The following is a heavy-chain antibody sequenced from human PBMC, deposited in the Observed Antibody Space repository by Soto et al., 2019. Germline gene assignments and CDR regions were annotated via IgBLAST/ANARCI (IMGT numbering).Heavy chain of an antibody. CDR1: GFTFSSYG. CDR2: IWYDGSNK. D-gene: IGHD6-6*01. J-gene: IGHJ6*02. CDR3: ARDPNSSSSGREYGMDV. Sequence: GGSLRLSCAASGFTFSSYGMHWVRQAPGKGLEWVAVIWYDGSNKYYADSVKGRFTISRDNSKNTLYLQMNSLRAEDTAVYYCARDPNSSSSGREYGMDVWGQGTTVTVSS. V-gene: IGHV3-33*01.